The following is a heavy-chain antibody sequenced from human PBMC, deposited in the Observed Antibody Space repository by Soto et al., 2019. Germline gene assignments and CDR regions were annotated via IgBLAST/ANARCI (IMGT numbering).Heavy chain of an antibody. CDR2: IYWDDDK. D-gene: IGHD2-21*02. CDR3: AHIDPEIVTVGGHGGFDY. J-gene: IGHJ4*02. V-gene: IGHV2-5*02. Sequence: QITLKESGPTLVRPPQTLTLTCTFSGFSLTSGVGVGWIRQPPGKALEWLALIYWDDDKRYSPSLKNRLTITQETPNHQLXLTMPNVGPVDTATYSCAHIDPEIVTVGGHGGFDYWGQGTLVTVSS. CDR1: GFSLTSGVG.